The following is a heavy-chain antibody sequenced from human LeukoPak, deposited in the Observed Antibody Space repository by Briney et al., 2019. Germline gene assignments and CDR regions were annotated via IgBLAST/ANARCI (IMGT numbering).Heavy chain of an antibody. Sequence: GGSLRLSCAASGFTFSSYAMSWVRQAPGKGLEWVSGIIGSGGKTYYADSVKGRFTISRDNSENTMYLQMNSLRAEDTAVYYCAKVVRTASIAAGTDYWGQGTLVTVSS. V-gene: IGHV3-23*01. CDR2: IIGSGGKT. CDR3: AKVVRTASIAAGTDY. J-gene: IGHJ4*02. CDR1: GFTFSSYA. D-gene: IGHD3-10*01.